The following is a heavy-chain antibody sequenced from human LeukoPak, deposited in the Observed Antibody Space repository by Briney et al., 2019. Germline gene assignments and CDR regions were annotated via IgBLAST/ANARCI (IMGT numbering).Heavy chain of an antibody. V-gene: IGHV3-21*01. CDR3: ARDAAYCGGDCYPENHDAFDI. CDR2: ISSSSSYI. CDR1: GFTFSSYE. Sequence: GGSLRLSCAASGFTFSSYEMNWVRQAPGKGLEWVSSISSSSSYIYYADSVKGRFTISRDNAKNSLSLQMNSLRAEDTAVYYCARDAAYCGGDCYPENHDAFDIWGQGTMVTVSS. J-gene: IGHJ3*02. D-gene: IGHD2-21*02.